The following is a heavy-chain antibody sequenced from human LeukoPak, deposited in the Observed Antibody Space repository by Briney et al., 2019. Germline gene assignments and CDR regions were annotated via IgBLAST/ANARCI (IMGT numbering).Heavy chain of an antibody. Sequence: ASVKVSCKASGYTFTYRYLHWVRQAPGQALEWMGWITPFNGNTNYAQKFQDRVTITRDRSMSTAYMELSSLRSEDTAMYYCARSKTSYYFDYWGQGTLVTVSS. V-gene: IGHV1-45*02. CDR1: GYTFTYRY. CDR3: ARSKTSYYFDY. CDR2: ITPFNGNT. J-gene: IGHJ4*02. D-gene: IGHD1-14*01.